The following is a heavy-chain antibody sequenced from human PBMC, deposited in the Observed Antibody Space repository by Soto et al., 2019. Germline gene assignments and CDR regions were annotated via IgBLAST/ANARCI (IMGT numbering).Heavy chain of an antibody. CDR1: GLTINIYS. CDR3: ASGGDYFDY. Sequence: GGSLRLSCAASGLTINIYSMNWVRQAPGKGLERVSSISSSSAYIYYSDSVKGRFTISRDNAKRSLYLEMNSLRAEDTAVYYCASGGDYFDYWGPGTLVTVSS. V-gene: IGHV3-21*01. CDR2: ISSSSAYI. J-gene: IGHJ4*02.